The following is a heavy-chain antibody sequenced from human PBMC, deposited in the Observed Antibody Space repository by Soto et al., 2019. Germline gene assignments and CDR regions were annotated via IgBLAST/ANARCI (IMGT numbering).Heavy chain of an antibody. Sequence: QVHLRESGPGLVRPSQTLSLTCSVSGDSMATGGHYYNWIRQVPGKGLEWIGYVYYSGATHYNPSLRARATISRDTSKNQFSLRLISVTAADTALYYCARDKDLQPTVWGFWGQGIQVTVSS. CDR3: ARDKDLQPTVWGF. CDR2: VYYSGAT. V-gene: IGHV4-31*03. CDR1: GDSMATGGHY. J-gene: IGHJ4*02. D-gene: IGHD3-16*01.